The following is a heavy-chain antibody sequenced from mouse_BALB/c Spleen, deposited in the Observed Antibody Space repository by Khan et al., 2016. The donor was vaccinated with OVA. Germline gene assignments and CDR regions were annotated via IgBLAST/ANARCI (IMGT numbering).Heavy chain of an antibody. V-gene: IGHV5-6-4*01. CDR2: ISSGGSYT. Sequence: EVELVESGGGLVRPGGSLKLSCAASGFSFSSYSMSWVRQTPEKRLEWVATISSGGSYTYYPDSVKGRFTISRDNAKKTQHLQVNSLRSEDTAMYYCTGHRCYYGISPYFDYWGQGTTLTVSS. CDR3: TGHRCYYGISPYFDY. J-gene: IGHJ2*01. D-gene: IGHD1-1*01. CDR1: GFSFSSYS.